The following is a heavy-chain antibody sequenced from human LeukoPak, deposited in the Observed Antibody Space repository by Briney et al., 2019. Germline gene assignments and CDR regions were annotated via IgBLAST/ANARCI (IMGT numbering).Heavy chain of an antibody. Sequence: PSETLSLTCTVSGGSISSGDYYWSWIRQPPGKGREWIGYIYYSGSTYYNPSLKSRVTISVDTSKNQFSLKLSSVTAADTAVYYCARDYEGTMTTDYWGQGTLVSVSS. J-gene: IGHJ4*02. CDR2: IYYSGST. V-gene: IGHV4-30-4*01. CDR3: ARDYEGTMTTDY. CDR1: GGSISSGDYY. D-gene: IGHD3-16*01.